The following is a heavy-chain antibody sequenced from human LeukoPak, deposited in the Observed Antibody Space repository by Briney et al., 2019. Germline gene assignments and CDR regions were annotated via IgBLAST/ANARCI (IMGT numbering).Heavy chain of an antibody. CDR3: ARGGYNLSPNDY. Sequence: GGSLRLSCAASGFTFSSYHMNWVRQAPGKGLEWVSSISSGGTYIYYADSMKGRFTISRDNAKNTLYLQLNSLRAEDTAVYYCARGGYNLSPNDYWGQGTLLTVSS. V-gene: IGHV3-21*01. CDR1: GFTFSSYH. CDR2: ISSGGTYI. D-gene: IGHD5-18*01. J-gene: IGHJ4*02.